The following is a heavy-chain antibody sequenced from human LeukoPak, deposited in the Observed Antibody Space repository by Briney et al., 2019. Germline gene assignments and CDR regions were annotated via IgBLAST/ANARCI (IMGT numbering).Heavy chain of an antibody. D-gene: IGHD4-17*01. CDR3: ARAWDYGDYFDY. J-gene: IGHJ4*02. CDR2: IYYSGST. V-gene: IGHV4-59*01. Sequence: PSETLSLTCTVSGGSISSYYWSWIRQPPGKGLELIGYIYYSGSTNYNPSLKSRVTISVDTSKNQFSLKLSSVTAADTAVYYCARAWDYGDYFDYWGQGTLVTVSS. CDR1: GGSISSYY.